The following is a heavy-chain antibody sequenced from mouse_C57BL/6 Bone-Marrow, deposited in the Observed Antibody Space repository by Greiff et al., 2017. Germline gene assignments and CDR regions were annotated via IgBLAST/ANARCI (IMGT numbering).Heavy chain of an antibody. CDR2: IWSGGST. Sequence: QVQLQQSGPGLVQPSQCLSITCTVSGFSFTSYGVYWVRQSPGKGLEWLGAIWSGGSTAYNADFISRLSISKDKSKSQVFFKMNSLQADDTAIYYCARTAYWGQGTLVTVSA. CDR1: GFSFTSYG. V-gene: IGHV2-2*01. J-gene: IGHJ3*01. CDR3: ARTAY.